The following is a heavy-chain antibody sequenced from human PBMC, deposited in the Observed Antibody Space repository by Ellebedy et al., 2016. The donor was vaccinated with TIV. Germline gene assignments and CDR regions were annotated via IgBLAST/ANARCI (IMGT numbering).Heavy chain of an antibody. CDR2: ISGESGNT. D-gene: IGHD3-10*01. CDR1: GFTFRNYV. V-gene: IGHV3-23*01. Sequence: GGSLRLXXETSGFTFRNYVMTWVRQAPGKGLEWVSGISGESGNTYYADSVKGRFTTSRDNSKDTLYLHMTELRVDDTAIYYCTNEGRYYGSAPLDYWGRGILVTVSS. CDR3: TNEGRYYGSAPLDY. J-gene: IGHJ4*02.